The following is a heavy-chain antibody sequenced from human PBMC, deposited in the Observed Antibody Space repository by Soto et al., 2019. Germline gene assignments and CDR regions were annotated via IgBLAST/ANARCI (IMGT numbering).Heavy chain of an antibody. D-gene: IGHD1-1*01. CDR2: IYSGGST. Sequence: EVQLLETGGGLIQPGGSLRLSCAASGFTVNNNYMNWVRQAPGKVLEWVSVIYSGGSTYYADSVKGRFTISRDNYENTLFLQMNSLTAEDTAVYYCARGSERAYFDYWGQGSLVSVSS. CDR3: ARGSERAYFDY. CDR1: GFTVNNNY. J-gene: IGHJ4*02. V-gene: IGHV3-53*02.